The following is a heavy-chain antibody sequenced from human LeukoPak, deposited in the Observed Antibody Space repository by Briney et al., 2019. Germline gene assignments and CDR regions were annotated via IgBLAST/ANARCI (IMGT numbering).Heavy chain of an antibody. V-gene: IGHV3-11*01. Sequence: PGGSLRLSCAASGFTFSDYYMTWIRQAPGSGLQWVSYISGSGSIIYYADSVKGRFTISRDNAKNSLYPQMNSLRAEDTAVYYCARASDPEGGSWIQLWLEVGMDVWGQGTTVTVSS. CDR3: ARASDPEGGSWIQLWLEVGMDV. J-gene: IGHJ6*02. D-gene: IGHD5-18*01. CDR1: GFTFSDYY. CDR2: ISGSGSII.